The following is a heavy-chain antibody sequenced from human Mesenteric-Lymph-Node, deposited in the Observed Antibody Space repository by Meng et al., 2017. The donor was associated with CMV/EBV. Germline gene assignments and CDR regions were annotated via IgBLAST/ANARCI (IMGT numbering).Heavy chain of an antibody. CDR3: ARSRGYSGYDWLGPFDY. D-gene: IGHD5-12*01. CDR1: GGSISSYY. Sequence: SETLSLTCTVSGGSISSYYWSWIRQPPGKGLEWIGYIYYSGSTNYNPSLKSRVTISVDTSKNQFSLKLSSVTAADTAVYYCARSRGYSGYDWLGPFDYWGQGTLVTVS. CDR2: IYYSGST. J-gene: IGHJ4*02. V-gene: IGHV4-59*01.